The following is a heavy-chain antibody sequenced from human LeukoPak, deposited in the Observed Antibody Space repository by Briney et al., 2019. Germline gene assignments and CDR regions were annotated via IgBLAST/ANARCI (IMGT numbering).Heavy chain of an antibody. J-gene: IGHJ4*02. D-gene: IGHD3-10*01. CDR1: GFTFSNAW. Sequence: GGSLRLSCAASGFTFSNAWMSWVRQAPGKGLEWVGRIKSKTDGGTTDYAAPVKGRFTISRDDSKNTLCLQMNSLKTEDTAVYYCTTVTYYYGSGSYYFDYWGQGTLVTVSS. CDR2: IKSKTDGGTT. CDR3: TTVTYYYGSGSYYFDY. V-gene: IGHV3-15*01.